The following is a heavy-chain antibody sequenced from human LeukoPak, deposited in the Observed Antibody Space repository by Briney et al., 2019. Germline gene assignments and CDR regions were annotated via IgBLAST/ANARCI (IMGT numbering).Heavy chain of an antibody. V-gene: IGHV3-30-3*01. J-gene: IGHJ5*02. CDR1: GFTFSSYA. Sequence: PGGSLRLYCAASGFTFSSYAMHWDRQAPGKGLEWVAVISYDGSNKYYADSVKGRFTISRDNSKNTLYLQMNSLRAEDTAVYYCARPIAAVVGNWFDPWGQGTLVTVSS. D-gene: IGHD6-13*01. CDR2: ISYDGSNK. CDR3: ARPIAAVVGNWFDP.